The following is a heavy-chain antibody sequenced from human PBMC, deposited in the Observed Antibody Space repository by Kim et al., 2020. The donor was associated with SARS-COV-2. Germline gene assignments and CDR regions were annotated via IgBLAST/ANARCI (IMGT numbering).Heavy chain of an antibody. CDR1: GGSFSGNY. V-gene: IGHV4-34*01. CDR3: AGAVRHWGVGVISYSYYY. J-gene: IGHJ6*03. Sequence: SETLSLTCAVYGGSFSGNYCCWVRLRQAPGLGRIGEINHSGSTNYNPYLTRRVPVTVDTSTYKFPLTLSPGSATATAVSYCAGAVRHWGVGVISYSYYY. CDR2: INHSGST. D-gene: IGHD7-27*01.